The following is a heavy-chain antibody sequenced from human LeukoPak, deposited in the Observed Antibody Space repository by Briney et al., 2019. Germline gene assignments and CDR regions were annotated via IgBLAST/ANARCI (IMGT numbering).Heavy chain of an antibody. CDR2: IYYSGST. CDR1: GGSISSSSYY. D-gene: IGHD3/OR15-3a*01. J-gene: IGHJ4*02. Sequence: PSETLSLTCTVSGGSISSSSYYWGWIRQPPGKGLEWIGSIYYSGSTYYNPSLKSRVTISVDTSKNQFSLKLSSVTAADTAVYYCARVWTYGIDYWGQGTLVTVSS. CDR3: ARVWTYGIDY. V-gene: IGHV4-39*07.